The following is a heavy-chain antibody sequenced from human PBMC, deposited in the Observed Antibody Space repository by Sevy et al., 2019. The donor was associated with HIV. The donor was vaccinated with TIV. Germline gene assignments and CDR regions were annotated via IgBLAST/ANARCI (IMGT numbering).Heavy chain of an antibody. CDR1: GFTFSSYS. D-gene: IGHD2-2*01. Sequence: GVSLRLSCAASGFTFSSYSMNWVRQAPGKGLEWVSSISSSSSYIYYADSVKGRFTISRDNAKNSLYLQMNSLRAEDTAVYYCARDRLVVVPAATHYYYYGMDVWGQGTTVTVSS. CDR3: ARDRLVVVPAATHYYYYGMDV. J-gene: IGHJ6*02. CDR2: ISSSSSYI. V-gene: IGHV3-21*01.